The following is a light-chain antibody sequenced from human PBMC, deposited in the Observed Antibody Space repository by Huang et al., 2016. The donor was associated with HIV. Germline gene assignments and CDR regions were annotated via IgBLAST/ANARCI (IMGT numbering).Light chain of an antibody. CDR2: DAS. J-gene: IGKJ2*01. Sequence: DIQMTQSPSSLSASVGDRVTITCQASQDISNYLNWYQQKPGKAPKRLIYDASNLETGVPSRFSGSGSGTDFTITISSLQPEDIATYYCQQYDNLPYTFGQGTKLEIK. CDR3: QQYDNLPYT. CDR1: QDISNY. V-gene: IGKV1-33*01.